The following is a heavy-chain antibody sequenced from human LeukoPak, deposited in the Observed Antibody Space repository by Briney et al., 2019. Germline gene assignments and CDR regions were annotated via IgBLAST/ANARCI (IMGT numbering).Heavy chain of an antibody. CDR2: IIPIFGTA. J-gene: IGHJ6*03. CDR3: ASLLGSTPFFYYMDV. D-gene: IGHD2-2*01. Sequence: SVKVSCKASGGTFSSYALSWVRQAPGQGLEWMGGIIPIFGTANYAQKFQGRVTITADESTSTAYMELSSLRSEDTAVYYCASLLGSTPFFYYMDVWGKGTTVTVSS. V-gene: IGHV1-69*13. CDR1: GGTFSSYA.